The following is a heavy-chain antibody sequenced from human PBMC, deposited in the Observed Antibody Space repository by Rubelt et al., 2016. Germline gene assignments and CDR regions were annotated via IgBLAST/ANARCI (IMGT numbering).Heavy chain of an antibody. CDR1: GYTFTKYG. CDR2: ISTYNGNT. J-gene: IGHJ3*02. D-gene: IGHD2-8*01. Sequence: QVQLVQSGAQVKKPGASVKVSCKASGYTFTKYGVSWVRQAPGQGLEWMGWISTYNGNTNYAQKLQGRVTMTTGTSTSTAYMDLRGLRSDETAVYYCAKVRRPGMVASSTFDIWGQGTMVTVSS. CDR3: AKVRRPGMVASSTFDI. V-gene: IGHV1-18*01.